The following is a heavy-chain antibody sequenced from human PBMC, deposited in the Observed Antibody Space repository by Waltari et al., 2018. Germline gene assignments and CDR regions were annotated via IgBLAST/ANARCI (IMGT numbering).Heavy chain of an antibody. J-gene: IGHJ4*02. CDR1: GFQFEDYA. CDR3: AKDARGGTSVHDGYYFDS. V-gene: IGHV3-9*01. CDR2: ISWNSGSI. Sequence: EVQLVESGGGLVQPGRSLRLSCAASGFQFEDYAMHWCRQSQGKGLEWVSGISWNSGSIAYADSVKGRFTISRDNTKNSLYLEMNSLKTDDTAFYFCAKDARGGTSVHDGYYFDSWGQGIRVTVSS. D-gene: IGHD2-2*01.